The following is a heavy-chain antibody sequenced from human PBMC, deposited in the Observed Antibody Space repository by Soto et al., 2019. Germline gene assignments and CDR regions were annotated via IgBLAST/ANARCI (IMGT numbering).Heavy chain of an antibody. CDR1: GYTFTSYA. J-gene: IGHJ5*02. V-gene: IGHV7-4-1*01. D-gene: IGHD6-6*01. CDR3: ARDSRIAARLRNWFDP. Sequence: GASVKVSCKASGYTFTSYAMNWVRQAPGQGLEWMGWINTNTGNPTYAQGFTGRFVFSLDTSVSTAYLQICSLKAEDTAVYYCARDSRIAARLRNWFDPWGQGTLVTVSS. CDR2: INTNTGNP.